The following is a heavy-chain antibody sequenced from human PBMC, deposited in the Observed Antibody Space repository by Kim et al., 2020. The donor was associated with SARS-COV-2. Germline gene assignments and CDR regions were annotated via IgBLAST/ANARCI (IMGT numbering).Heavy chain of an antibody. CDR1: GGSISSYY. J-gene: IGHJ3*02. V-gene: IGHV4-59*01. CDR2: IYYSGST. D-gene: IGHD3-10*01. Sequence: SETLSLTCTVSGGSISSYYWSWIRQPPGKGLEWIGYIYYSGSTNYNPSLKSRVTISVDTSKNQFSLKLSSVTAADTAVYYCARRTMVRGHAFDIWGQGTMVTVSS. CDR3: ARRTMVRGHAFDI.